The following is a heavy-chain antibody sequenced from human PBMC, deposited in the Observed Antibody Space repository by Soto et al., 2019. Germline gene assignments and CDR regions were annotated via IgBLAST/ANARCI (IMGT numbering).Heavy chain of an antibody. CDR3: ARVESSGRKYGMDV. D-gene: IGHD6-19*01. Sequence: ASVKVSCKASGYTFTGYYMHWVRQAPGQGLEWMGRINPSSCSTSYEQKFQVRVTMTRDTFTNTVYMELSSLRSEDTAVYYCARVESSGRKYGMDVWGQGTTVTVSS. CDR2: INPSSCST. CDR1: GYTFTGYY. J-gene: IGHJ6*02. V-gene: IGHV1-46*01.